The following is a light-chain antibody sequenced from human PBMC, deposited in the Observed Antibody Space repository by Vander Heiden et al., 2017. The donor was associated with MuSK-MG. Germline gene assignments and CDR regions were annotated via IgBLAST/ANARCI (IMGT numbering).Light chain of an antibody. V-gene: IGKV1-5*03. CDR3: QQYNKYLFT. CDR2: KAS. CDR1: QSISSW. Sequence: IQMTQSPSTLSASVGDRVTITCRASQSISSWLAWYQQKPGKAPKLLMYKASTVQSGVPSRFSGSGSGTEFTLTISSLQPDDFATYYCQQYNKYLFTFGPGTKVDIK. J-gene: IGKJ3*01.